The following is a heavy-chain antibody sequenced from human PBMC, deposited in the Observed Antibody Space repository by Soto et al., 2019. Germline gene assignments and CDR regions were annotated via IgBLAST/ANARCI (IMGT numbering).Heavy chain of an antibody. Sequence: QVQLVQSGAEVKKPGASVKVSCKASGYTFTSYGISWVRQAPGQGLEWMGWISAYNGNTNYAQKLQGRVTMTTDTSASTAYMELRSLRSDDTAVYYCERDYRVVRGVIRWFDPWGQGTLVTVSS. CDR2: ISAYNGNT. V-gene: IGHV1-18*01. D-gene: IGHD3-10*01. J-gene: IGHJ5*02. CDR3: ERDYRVVRGVIRWFDP. CDR1: GYTFTSYG.